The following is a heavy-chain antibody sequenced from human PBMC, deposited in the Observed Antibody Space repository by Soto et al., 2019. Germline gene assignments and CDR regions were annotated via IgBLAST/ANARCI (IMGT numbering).Heavy chain of an antibody. Sequence: QVQLVESGGGVVQPGRSLKLSCADSGFTFSSYAMHWVRQAPGKGLEWVAIISYDGSIKYYADSVKGRFTISRDNSKNTLYLQMNSLRAEDTPVYYCARDLSGYGYDYWGQGTLVTVSS. CDR2: ISYDGSIK. J-gene: IGHJ4*02. V-gene: IGHV3-30*04. CDR3: ARDLSGYGYDY. CDR1: GFTFSSYA. D-gene: IGHD5-18*01.